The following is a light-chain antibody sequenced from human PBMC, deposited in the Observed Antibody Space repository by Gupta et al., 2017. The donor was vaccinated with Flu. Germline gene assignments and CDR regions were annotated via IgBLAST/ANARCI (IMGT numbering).Light chain of an antibody. CDR1: QGISSY. CDR2: AAS. V-gene: IGKV1-9*01. J-gene: IGKJ4*01. Sequence: EIHLTQSPSFLSASVGDRVTITCRASQGISSYLAWYQQKPGKAPKLLIYAASTLQSGVPSRFSGSGSGTEFNLTISSLQPEDFATYYCQQINSYPPTFGGGTKVEIK. CDR3: QQINSYPPT.